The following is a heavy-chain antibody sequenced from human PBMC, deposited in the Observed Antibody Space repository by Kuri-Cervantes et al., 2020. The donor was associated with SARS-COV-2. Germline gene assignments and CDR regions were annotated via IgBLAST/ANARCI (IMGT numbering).Heavy chain of an antibody. V-gene: IGHV1-18*01. CDR2: ISPYNHNT. CDR1: DDTFSSYG. J-gene: IGHJ6*03. D-gene: IGHD3-10*01. Sequence: ASVKVSCKPADDTFSSYGFSWARQAPEQGLEWMGWISPYNHNTKYAEKLQGRVTMTTDTSTSTAYMELRGLRSDDTAVYYCARVRGSKYYYGSRYYYYYMDVWGQGTTVTVSS. CDR3: ARVRGSKYYYGSRYYYYYMDV.